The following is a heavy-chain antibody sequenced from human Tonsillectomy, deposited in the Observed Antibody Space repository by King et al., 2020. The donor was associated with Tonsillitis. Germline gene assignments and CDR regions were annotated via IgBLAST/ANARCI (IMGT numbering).Heavy chain of an antibody. J-gene: IGHJ3*02. CDR1: GFTFSIYA. CDR2: IRDSGGST. V-gene: IGHV3-23*04. CDR3: ANLYYYDSSGNAFDI. Sequence: VQLVESGGGLVQPGGSLRLSCAASGFTFSIYALSWVRQAPGKGLEWVSTIRDSGGSTYYADSVKGRFTISRDNPKNTLSLQMNSLRAEDTAVYYCANLYYYDSSGNAFDIWGQGTMVTVSS. D-gene: IGHD3-22*01.